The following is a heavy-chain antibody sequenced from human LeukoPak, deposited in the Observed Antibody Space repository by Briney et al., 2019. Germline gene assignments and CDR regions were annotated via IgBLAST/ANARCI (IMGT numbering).Heavy chain of an antibody. Sequence: GGSLRLSCAASGFTFRSYWMSWVRQAPGKGLEWVANIKQDGSAKYYVDSVRGRFTISRDNAKNSLYLQMSSLRAEDTAVYYCARDEYNSARGYWGQGTLVTVSS. CDR3: ARDEYNSARGY. CDR2: IKQDGSAK. D-gene: IGHD6-19*01. V-gene: IGHV3-7*01. CDR1: GFTFRSYW. J-gene: IGHJ4*02.